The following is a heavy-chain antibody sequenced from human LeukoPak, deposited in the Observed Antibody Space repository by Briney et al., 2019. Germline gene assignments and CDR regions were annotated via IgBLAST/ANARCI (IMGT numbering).Heavy chain of an antibody. CDR3: ARTIRITMIVVVTPLYYFDY. CDR1: GFTFSDYY. V-gene: IGHV3-11*06. J-gene: IGHJ4*02. D-gene: IGHD3-22*01. Sequence: PGGSLRLSCAASGFTFSDYYMSWIRQDPGKGLEWVSYISSSSSYTNYADSVKGRFTISRDNAKNSLYLQMNSLRAEDTAVYYCARTIRITMIVVVTPLYYFDYWGQGTLVTVSS. CDR2: ISSSSSYT.